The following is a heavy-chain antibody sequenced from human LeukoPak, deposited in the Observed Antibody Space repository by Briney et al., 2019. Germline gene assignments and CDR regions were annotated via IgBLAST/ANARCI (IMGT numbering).Heavy chain of an antibody. V-gene: IGHV4-59*01. CDR2: IYYSGST. CDR1: GGSISSYY. D-gene: IGHD3-22*01. J-gene: IGHJ4*02. Sequence: NSSETLSLTCTVSGGSISSYYWSWIRQPPGKGLEWIGYIYYSGSTNYNPSLKSRVTISVDTSKNQFSLKLSSVTAADTAVYYCASAGYYYGPFDYWGQGTLVTVSS. CDR3: ASAGYYYGPFDY.